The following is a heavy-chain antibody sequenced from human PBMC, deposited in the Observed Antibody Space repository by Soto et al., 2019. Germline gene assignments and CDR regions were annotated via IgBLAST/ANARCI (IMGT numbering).Heavy chain of an antibody. V-gene: IGHV1-18*01. CDR1: GYTFTSYG. J-gene: IGHJ6*02. CDR2: ISAYNGNT. Sequence: ASVKVSCKASGYTFTSYGISWVRQAPGQGLDWMGWISAYNGNTKYAQDLQGRVTMTTDTSTSTAYMELRSLRSDDAAVYYCARFSGGSYNTYYFYYGMDVWGQGTTVTVSS. CDR3: ARFSGGSYNTYYFYYGMDV. D-gene: IGHD2-15*01.